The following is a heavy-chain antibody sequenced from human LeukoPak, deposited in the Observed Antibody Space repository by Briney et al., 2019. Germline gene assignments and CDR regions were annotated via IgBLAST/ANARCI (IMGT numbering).Heavy chain of an antibody. CDR1: GGSFSGYY. Sequence: SETLSLTCAVYGGSFSGYYWSWIRQPPGKGLEWIGEINHSGSTNYNPSLKSRVTISVDKSKNQFSLKLSSVTAADTAVYYCAREGAGSSGYYRGDAFDIWGQGTMVTVSS. J-gene: IGHJ3*02. CDR3: AREGAGSSGYYRGDAFDI. D-gene: IGHD3-3*01. V-gene: IGHV4-34*01. CDR2: INHSGST.